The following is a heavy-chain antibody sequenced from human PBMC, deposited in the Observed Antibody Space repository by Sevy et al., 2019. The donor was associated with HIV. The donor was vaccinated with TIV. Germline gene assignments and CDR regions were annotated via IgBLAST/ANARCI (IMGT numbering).Heavy chain of an antibody. V-gene: IGHV3-23*01. CDR3: AREGCTKPHDY. D-gene: IGHD2-8*01. CDR1: GFTFSKYS. CDR2: LSFGCGEI. J-gene: IGHJ4*02. Sequence: GRSLRLSCAASGFTFSKYSMSWVRQPPGKGLEWVSTLSFGCGEINYADSVKGRFTNSRDNSKSSVYLQMNNLRPEDTAVYYCAREGCTKPHDYWGQGTLVTVSS.